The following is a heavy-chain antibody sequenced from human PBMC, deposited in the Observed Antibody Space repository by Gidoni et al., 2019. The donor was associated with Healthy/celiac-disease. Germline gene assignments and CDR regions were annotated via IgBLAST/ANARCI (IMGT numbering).Heavy chain of an antibody. Sequence: QVQLVESGGGVVQPGRSLRLSCAASGFPFSSYGMHWVRQAPGKGLEWVAVISYDGSNKYYADSVKGRFTISRDNSKNTLYLQMNSLRAEDTAVYYCARSISKAPTPDYWGQGTLVTVSS. V-gene: IGHV3-30*03. CDR3: ARSISKAPTPDY. CDR1: GFPFSSYG. J-gene: IGHJ4*02. CDR2: ISYDGSNK.